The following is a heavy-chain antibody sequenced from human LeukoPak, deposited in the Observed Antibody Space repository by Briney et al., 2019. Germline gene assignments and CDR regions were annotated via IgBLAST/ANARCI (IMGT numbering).Heavy chain of an antibody. CDR2: IYPRVGST. CDR1: GYSFTSNY. V-gene: IGHV1-46*01. Sequence: ASVKVSCKVSGYSFTSNYIHWVRQAPGQGLEWMGMIYPRVGSTSYAQRFQDRVTVTRDTSTSTVHMELSGLRSEDTAVYYCARDQEGFDYWGQGTLVTVSS. CDR3: ARDQEGFDY. J-gene: IGHJ4*02.